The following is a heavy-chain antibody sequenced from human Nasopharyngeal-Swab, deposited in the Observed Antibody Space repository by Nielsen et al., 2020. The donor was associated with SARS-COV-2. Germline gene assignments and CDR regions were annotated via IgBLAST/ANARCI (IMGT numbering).Heavy chain of an antibody. D-gene: IGHD2-21*02. CDR2: ISASGANT. J-gene: IGHJ3*02. CDR3: VREGRPVVGTVTPQCEAFDI. Sequence: GGSLRLSCEASGFTFSSYAMAWVRQAPGKGLEWVSTISASGANTHYADSVGGRFTISRDNSKNTLYLQMDSLRAEDTAVFHCVREGRPVVGTVTPQCEAFDIWGQGTTVAVSS. CDR1: GFTFSSYA. V-gene: IGHV3-23*01.